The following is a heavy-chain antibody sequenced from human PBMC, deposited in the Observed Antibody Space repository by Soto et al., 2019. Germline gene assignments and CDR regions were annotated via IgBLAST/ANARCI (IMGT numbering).Heavy chain of an antibody. J-gene: IGHJ5*02. Sequence: SEPLSLTCTVSGASISGLYWSWIRKSAGKGLEWIGRIYATGTTDYNPSLKSGVMMSVDTSKKQFSLKLRSVTAADTAVYYCVRDGTKTLRDCFDPWGQGISVTVSS. D-gene: IGHD1-1*01. CDR2: IYATGTT. CDR1: GASISGLY. CDR3: VRDGTKTLRDCFDP. V-gene: IGHV4-4*07.